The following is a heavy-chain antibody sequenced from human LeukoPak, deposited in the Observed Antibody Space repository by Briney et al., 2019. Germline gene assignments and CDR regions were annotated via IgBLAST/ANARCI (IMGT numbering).Heavy chain of an antibody. CDR3: ARDSDYGDYYYYGMDV. CDR2: IYSGGST. V-gene: IGHV3-53*01. J-gene: IGHJ6*02. D-gene: IGHD4-17*01. Sequence: PGGSLRLSRAASGFTVSSNYMSWVRQAPGKGLEWVSVIYSGGSTYYADSVKGRFTISRDNSKNTLYLQMNSLRAEGTAVYYCARDSDYGDYYYYGMDVWGQGTTVTVSS. CDR1: GFTVSSNY.